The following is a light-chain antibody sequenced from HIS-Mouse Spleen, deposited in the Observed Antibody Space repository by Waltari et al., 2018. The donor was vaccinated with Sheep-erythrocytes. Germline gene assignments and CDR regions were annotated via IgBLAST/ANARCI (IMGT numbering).Light chain of an antibody. CDR2: DVS. J-gene: IGLJ2*01. CDR1: SSDGDGYND. Sequence: QSALTQPRSVSGSPGQSVTISCTGTSSDGDGYNDVSWYQQHPGKAPKLMIYDVSKRPSGVPDRFSGSKSGNTASLTISGLQAEDEADYYCCSYAGSYTLVFGGGTKLTVL. V-gene: IGLV2-11*01. CDR3: CSYAGSYTLV.